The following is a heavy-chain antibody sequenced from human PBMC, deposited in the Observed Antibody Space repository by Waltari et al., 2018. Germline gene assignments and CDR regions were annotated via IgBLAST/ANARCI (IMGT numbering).Heavy chain of an antibody. V-gene: IGHV3-23*04. D-gene: IGHD4-17*01. CDR2: ISGGGGGT. CDR3: ATLPTTVTTDFDY. J-gene: IGHJ4*02. CDR1: GFTFSSYV. Sequence: EVQLVESGGGLVQPGGSLRLSCAASGFTFSSYVMSWVRQAPGKGLEWVSAISGGGGGTYYADSVKGRFTISRDNSKNTLYLQMNTLRAEDTAVYYCATLPTTVTTDFDYWGQGTLVTVSS.